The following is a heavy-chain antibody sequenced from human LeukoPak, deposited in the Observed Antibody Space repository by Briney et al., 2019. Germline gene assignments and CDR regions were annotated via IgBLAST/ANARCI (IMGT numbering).Heavy chain of an antibody. CDR2: IYSGGST. V-gene: IGHV3-53*05. CDR1: GFTVSSNY. D-gene: IGHD2-15*01. J-gene: IGHJ1*01. Sequence: GGSLRLSCAASGFTVSSNYMSWVRQAPGKGLEWVSVIYSGGSTYYADSVKGRFTISRDNSKNTLYLQMNSLRAEDTAVYYCARSVVVAATVFQHWGQGTLVTVSS. CDR3: ARSVVVAATVFQH.